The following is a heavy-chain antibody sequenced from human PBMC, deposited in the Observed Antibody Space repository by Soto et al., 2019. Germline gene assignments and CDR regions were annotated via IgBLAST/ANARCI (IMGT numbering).Heavy chain of an antibody. CDR2: MNANSGNT. V-gene: IGHV1-8*01. J-gene: IGHJ5*02. CDR3: ARVSFLEWLFGFDP. CDR1: GYTFTSYD. D-gene: IGHD3-3*01. Sequence: GASVKVSCKASGYTFTSYDINWVRQATGQGLEWMGWMNANSGNTSYAQKFQGRVTMTTNTSTSTACMELRSLRSDDTAVYYCARVSFLEWLFGFDPWGQGTLVTVSS.